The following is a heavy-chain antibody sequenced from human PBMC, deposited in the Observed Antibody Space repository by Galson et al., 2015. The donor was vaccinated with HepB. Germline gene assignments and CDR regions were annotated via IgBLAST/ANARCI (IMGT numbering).Heavy chain of an antibody. CDR3: ASQTLTRPYSSSSAFDY. V-gene: IGHV3-30-3*01. CDR1: GFTFSSYA. D-gene: IGHD6-6*01. Sequence: SLRLSCAASGFTFSSYAMHWVRQAPGKGLEWVAVISYDGSNKCYADSVKGRFTISRDNSKNTLYLQMNSLRAEDTAVYYCASQTLTRPYSSSSAFDYWGQGTLVTVSS. J-gene: IGHJ4*02. CDR2: ISYDGSNK.